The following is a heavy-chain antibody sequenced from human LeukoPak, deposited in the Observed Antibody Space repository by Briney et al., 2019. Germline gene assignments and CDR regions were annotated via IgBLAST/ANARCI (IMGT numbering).Heavy chain of an antibody. Sequence: SETLSLTCTVSGGSISSYYWSWIRQPPGKGLEWIGYIYYSGSTNYNPSLKSRVTISADTSKNQFSLKLSSVTAADTAVYYCARGGWVPAAVTTDFDYWGQGTLVTVSS. CDR3: ARGGWVPAAVTTDFDY. CDR2: IYYSGST. D-gene: IGHD2-2*01. J-gene: IGHJ4*02. CDR1: GGSISSYY. V-gene: IGHV4-59*01.